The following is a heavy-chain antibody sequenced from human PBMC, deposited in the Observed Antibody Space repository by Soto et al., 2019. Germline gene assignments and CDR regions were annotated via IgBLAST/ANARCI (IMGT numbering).Heavy chain of an antibody. V-gene: IGHV5-51*01. J-gene: IGHJ4*02. CDR2: IYPGDSDT. Sequence: GESLKISCKGSGYSFANYWIGWVRQMPGKGLEWMGIIYPGDSDTRYSPSFQGQVTTSADKSISTAYLQWSSLKASDTAMYYCARQRGRWLQLGPRYFDYWGQGTLVTVSS. CDR1: GYSFANYW. CDR3: ARQRGRWLQLGPRYFDY. D-gene: IGHD5-12*01.